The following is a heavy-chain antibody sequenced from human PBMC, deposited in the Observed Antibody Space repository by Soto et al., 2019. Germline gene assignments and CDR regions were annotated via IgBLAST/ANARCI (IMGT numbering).Heavy chain of an antibody. Sequence: GGSLRLSCAASGFTFSSYEMNWVRQAPGKGLEWVSYISISGSTIYYADSVKGRFTISRDNDKNSLYLQMNSLRAEDTAVYYCARHLPDYYHSSALEYWGQGTLVTGSS. V-gene: IGHV3-48*03. CDR3: ARHLPDYYHSSALEY. CDR2: ISISGSTI. J-gene: IGHJ4*02. CDR1: GFTFSSYE. D-gene: IGHD3-22*01.